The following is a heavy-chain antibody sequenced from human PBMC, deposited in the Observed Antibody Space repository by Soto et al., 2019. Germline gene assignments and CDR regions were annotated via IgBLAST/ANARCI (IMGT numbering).Heavy chain of an antibody. CDR2: INHSGST. CDR1: GGSFSGYY. D-gene: IGHD5-12*01. J-gene: IGHJ4*02. V-gene: IGHV4-34*09. Sequence: SETLSLTCAVYGGSFSGYYWSWIRQPPGKGLEWIGEINHSGSTNYNPSLTSRVAISLDTSKRQFFLMLTSVTAADTAVYYCARKTGYEVFDFWGQGTLVTVSS. CDR3: ARKTGYEVFDF.